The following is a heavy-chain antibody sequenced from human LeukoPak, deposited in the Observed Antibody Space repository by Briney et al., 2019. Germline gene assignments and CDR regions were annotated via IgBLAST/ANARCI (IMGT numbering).Heavy chain of an antibody. CDR1: GYTFTSYA. Sequence: ASVKVSCKASGYTFTSYAMNWVRQAPGQGPEWMGWINTNTGNPTYAQGFTGRFVFSLDTSVSTAYLQISSLKAEDTAVYYCARRPPQQLAHTFDYWGQGTLVTVSS. D-gene: IGHD6-13*01. CDR2: INTNTGNP. J-gene: IGHJ4*02. V-gene: IGHV7-4-1*02. CDR3: ARRPPQQLAHTFDY.